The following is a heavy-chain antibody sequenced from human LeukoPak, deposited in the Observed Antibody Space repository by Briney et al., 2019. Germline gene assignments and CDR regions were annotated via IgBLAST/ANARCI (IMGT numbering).Heavy chain of an antibody. CDR3: ARDHRPRAAAAGTISDY. D-gene: IGHD6-13*01. V-gene: IGHV1-2*05. CDR1: GYTFTGYY. J-gene: IGHJ4*02. CDR2: INPNSGGR. Sequence: ASVKVSFKASGYTFTGYYMHWVRQAPGQGLEWMGRINPNSGGRNYAQKFQVRVTMTRDTSISTAYMELSRLRSDDTVVYYCARDHRPRAAAAGTISDYWGQGTLVTVSS.